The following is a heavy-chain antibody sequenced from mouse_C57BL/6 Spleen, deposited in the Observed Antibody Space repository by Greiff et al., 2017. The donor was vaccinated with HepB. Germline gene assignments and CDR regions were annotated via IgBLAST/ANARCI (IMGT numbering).Heavy chain of an antibody. CDR3: ARQGSRGGFDY. J-gene: IGHJ2*01. CDR2: ISSGGSYT. D-gene: IGHD3-1*01. V-gene: IGHV5-6*01. Sequence: EVQLVESGGDLVKPGGSLKLSCAASGFTFSSYGMSWVRQTPDKRLEWVATISSGGSYTYYPDSVKGRFTISRDNAKNTLYLQMSILKSEDTAMYYCARQGSRGGFDYWGQGTTLTVSS. CDR1: GFTFSSYG.